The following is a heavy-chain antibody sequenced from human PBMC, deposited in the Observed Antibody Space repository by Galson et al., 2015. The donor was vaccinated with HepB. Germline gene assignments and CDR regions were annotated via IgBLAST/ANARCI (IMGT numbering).Heavy chain of an antibody. CDR1: GFTFNIYD. V-gene: IGHV3-23*01. CDR3: ARDPLPGAITTGDGWFDP. CDR2: ISGNGRTT. J-gene: IGHJ5*02. Sequence: SLRLSCAASGFTFNIYDMSWVRQTPGKGLEWLSTISGNGRTTWHADSVNGRFTISRDNSRNTLYLQMHSLRVDDTAVYYCARDPLPGAITTGDGWFDPWGQGTLVSVSS. D-gene: IGHD1-14*01.